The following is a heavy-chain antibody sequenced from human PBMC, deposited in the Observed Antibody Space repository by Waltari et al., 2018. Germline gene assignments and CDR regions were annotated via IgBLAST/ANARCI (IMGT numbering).Heavy chain of an antibody. CDR3: ARADSSTAYFYYYMDV. CDR2: VYYTGTT. V-gene: IGHV4-59*01. J-gene: IGHJ6*03. Sequence: QVELQESGPGLVKASETLSLTCTVSGGSISTYYWSWIRQPPGKGLEYIGYVYYTGTTNYTPSLNNRVTISLDTSKNQFSLKVNSVTAADTAVYYCARADSSTAYFYYYMDVWGTGTTVTVSS. D-gene: IGHD6-13*01. CDR1: GGSISTYY.